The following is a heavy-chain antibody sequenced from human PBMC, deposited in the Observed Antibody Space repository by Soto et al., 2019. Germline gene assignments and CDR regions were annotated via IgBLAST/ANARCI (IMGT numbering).Heavy chain of an antibody. CDR3: ARGYCSGGSCYDYYGMDV. CDR1: GFTFSSYG. Sequence: QVQLVESGGGVVQPGRSLRLSCAASGFTFSSYGMHWVRQAPGKGLEWVAVIWYDGSNKYYADSVKGRFTISRDNSKNTLYLQMNSLRDEDTAVYYCARGYCSGGSCYDYYGMDVWGQGTTVTVSS. J-gene: IGHJ6*02. CDR2: IWYDGSNK. V-gene: IGHV3-33*01. D-gene: IGHD2-15*01.